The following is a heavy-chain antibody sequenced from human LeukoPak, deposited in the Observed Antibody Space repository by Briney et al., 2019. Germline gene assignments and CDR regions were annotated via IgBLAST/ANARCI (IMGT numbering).Heavy chain of an antibody. V-gene: IGHV1-69*04. J-gene: IGHJ6*02. Sequence: SVKVSCKASGGTFSSYAISWVRQGPGQGLEWMGRIIPILGIANYAQKFQGRVTITADKSTSTAYMELSSLRSEDTAVYYCARAGIAVAGITYYGMDVWGQGTTVTVSS. D-gene: IGHD6-19*01. CDR2: IIPILGIA. CDR3: ARAGIAVAGITYYGMDV. CDR1: GGTFSSYA.